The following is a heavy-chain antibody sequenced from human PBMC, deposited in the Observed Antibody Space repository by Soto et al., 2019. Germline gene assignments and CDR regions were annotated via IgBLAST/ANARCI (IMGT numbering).Heavy chain of an antibody. Sequence: ASVKVSCKTSGYTFTSYVMQWVRQAPGQRLEWMGLINPSNGNTKYSQKFQGRVTISRDTSASTADMEVSGLQSEDTAVYFCARDQCSGGVCYRGNFDFWGQRTLVTVSS. CDR2: INPSNGNT. CDR3: ARDQCSGGVCYRGNFDF. D-gene: IGHD2-15*01. V-gene: IGHV1-3*01. CDR1: GYTFTSYV. J-gene: IGHJ4*02.